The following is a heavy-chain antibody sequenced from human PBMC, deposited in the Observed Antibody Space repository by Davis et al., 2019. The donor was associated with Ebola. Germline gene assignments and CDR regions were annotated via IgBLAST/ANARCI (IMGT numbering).Heavy chain of an antibody. J-gene: IGHJ6*04. V-gene: IGHV1-18*04. CDR3: ATARGVGVGYYYHAMDV. CDR1: GYTFTSYG. D-gene: IGHD2-21*01. Sequence: AASVKVSCKASGYTFTSYGISWVRQAPGQGLEWMGWISAYNGNTNYAQKLQGRVTMTTDTSTSTAYMEMSSLRSEDTAVYYCATARGVGVGYYYHAMDVWGRGTTVTVSS. CDR2: ISAYNGNT.